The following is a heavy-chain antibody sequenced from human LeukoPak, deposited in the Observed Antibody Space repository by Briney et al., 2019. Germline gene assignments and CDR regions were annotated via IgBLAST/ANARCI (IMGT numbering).Heavy chain of an antibody. CDR1: GYTFTSYY. CDR3: ARGDGGDGYILGY. CDR2: INPSGGST. V-gene: IGHV1-46*01. J-gene: IGHJ4*02. Sequence: GASVKVSCKASGYTFTSYYMHWVRQAPGQGLGWMGIINPSGGSTSYAQKFQGRVTMTRDMSTSIVYMELSSLRSEDTAVYYCARGDGGDGYILGYWGQGTLVTVSS. D-gene: IGHD5-24*01.